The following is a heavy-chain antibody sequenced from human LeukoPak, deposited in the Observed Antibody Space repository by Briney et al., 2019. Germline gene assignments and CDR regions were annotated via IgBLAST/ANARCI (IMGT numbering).Heavy chain of an antibody. V-gene: IGHV4-34*01. CDR3: ARDLIPDYDSSGYSIDAFDI. D-gene: IGHD3-22*01. Sequence: PSETLSLTCAVYGGSFSGYYWSWIRQPPGKGLEWIGEINHSGSTNYNPSLKSRVTISVDTSKNQFSLKLSSVTAADTAVYYCARDLIPDYDSSGYSIDAFDIWGQGTMVTVSS. J-gene: IGHJ3*02. CDR1: GGSFSGYY. CDR2: INHSGST.